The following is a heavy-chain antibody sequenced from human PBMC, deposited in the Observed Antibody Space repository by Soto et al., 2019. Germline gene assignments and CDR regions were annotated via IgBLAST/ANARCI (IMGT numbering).Heavy chain of an antibody. CDR2: IIPIFGTA. J-gene: IGHJ5*02. CDR3: AGEPYYDILTGYYGSWFDP. Sequence: ASVKVSCKASGGTFSSYAISRVRQAPGQGLEWMGGIIPIFGTANYAQKFQGRVTITADESTSTAYMELSSLRSEDTAVYYCAGEPYYDILTGYYGSWFDPWGQGTLVTVSS. D-gene: IGHD3-9*01. V-gene: IGHV1-69*13. CDR1: GGTFSSYA.